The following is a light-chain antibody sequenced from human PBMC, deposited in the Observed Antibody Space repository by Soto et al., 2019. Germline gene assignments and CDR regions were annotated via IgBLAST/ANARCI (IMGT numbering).Light chain of an antibody. CDR1: SSDVGDYNS. V-gene: IGLV2-11*01. J-gene: IGLJ1*01. Sequence: QSALTQPRSVSGSPGQSVTVSCTGTSSDVGDYNSVSWYQQHPGKVPKLIIYDVTERPSGVPDRFSGSKSGNTASLIISGLQAEDDADYYCCSYAGSYTYVFGTGTKLTVL. CDR3: CSYAGSYTYV. CDR2: DVT.